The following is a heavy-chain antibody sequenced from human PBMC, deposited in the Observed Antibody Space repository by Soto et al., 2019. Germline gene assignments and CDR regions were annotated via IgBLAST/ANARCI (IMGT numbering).Heavy chain of an antibody. J-gene: IGHJ5*02. Sequence: APVETVCKASWYNFSIHWFSVGRHGPGQGLEWMGWISAYNGNTNYAQKLQGRVTMTTDTSTSTAYMELRSLRSDDTAVYYCAYSSGWYIDWFDPWGQGTLVTVSS. V-gene: IGHV1-18*01. CDR2: ISAYNGNT. D-gene: IGHD6-19*01. CDR3: AYSSGWYIDWFDP. CDR1: WYNFSIHW.